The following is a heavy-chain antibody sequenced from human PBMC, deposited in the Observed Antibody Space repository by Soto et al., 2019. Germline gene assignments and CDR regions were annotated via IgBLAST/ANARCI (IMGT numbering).Heavy chain of an antibody. J-gene: IGHJ3*02. CDR1: GYSFTSYD. CDR3: ARPVTSPDHLDI. V-gene: IGHV1-8*01. Sequence: ASVKVSCKASGYSFTSYDINWVRQATGQGLEWMGWMNPNSGNTAYAQKFQGRVTMTRNTSISAAYMELSSLRSEDTAVYYCARPVTSPDHLDIWGQGTMVTVS. D-gene: IGHD4-4*01. CDR2: MNPNSGNT.